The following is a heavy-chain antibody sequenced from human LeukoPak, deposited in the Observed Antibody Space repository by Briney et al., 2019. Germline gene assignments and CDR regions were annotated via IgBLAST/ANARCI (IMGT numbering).Heavy chain of an antibody. J-gene: IGHJ4*02. CDR3: ARVVGPIDY. CDR1: GYTFTSYD. CDR2: TNTNSGNT. Sequence: ASVKVSCKASGYTFTSYDINWVRQATGQGLEWIGWTNTNSGNTGYAQKFQGRVTMTKNSVISTVYMEVRSLRSEDTAVYYCARVVGPIDYWGQGTLVTVSS. D-gene: IGHD1-26*01. V-gene: IGHV1-8*01.